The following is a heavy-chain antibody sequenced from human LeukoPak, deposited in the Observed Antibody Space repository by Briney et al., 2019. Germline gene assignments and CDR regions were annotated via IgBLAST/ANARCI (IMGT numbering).Heavy chain of an antibody. V-gene: IGHV4-59*12. D-gene: IGHD3-10*01. CDR3: ARGGVTVIESIDY. J-gene: IGHJ4*02. CDR1: GGSISTYY. Sequence: SETLSLTCTVSGGSISTYYWSWIRQPPGKGLEWIGYIYYSGSTNYNPSLKSRVTISVDTSKSQFSLKLSSVTAADTAVYYCARGGVTVIESIDYWGQGTLVTVSS. CDR2: IYYSGST.